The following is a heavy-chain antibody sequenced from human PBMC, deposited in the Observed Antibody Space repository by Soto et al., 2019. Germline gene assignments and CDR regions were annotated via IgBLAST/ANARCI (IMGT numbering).Heavy chain of an antibody. D-gene: IGHD6-13*01. CDR1: CGPIHRGGFP. V-gene: IGHV4-30-2*01. CDR2: IYHSGST. Sequence: PSETLSPTRAVSCGPIHRGGFPRGWIRQPPGKGLEWIGYIYHSGSTYYNPSLKSRVTISVDRSKNQFSLKLSSVTAADTAVYYCAREIIEAAAGDWFDPWGQGTLVTVSS. CDR3: AREIIEAAAGDWFDP. J-gene: IGHJ5*02.